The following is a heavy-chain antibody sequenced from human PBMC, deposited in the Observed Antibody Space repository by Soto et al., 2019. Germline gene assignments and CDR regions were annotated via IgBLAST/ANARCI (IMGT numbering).Heavy chain of an antibody. Sequence: PGGSLRLSCAASGFSFSGYAMSWVRQAPGKGLEWVSAISGSGSSTYYSGSVRGRFTISRDNSKNTLYLQMNSLRAEDTAVYFCAKASKGYTGYDLGYWGQGTLVTVSS. CDR1: GFSFSGYA. CDR3: AKASKGYTGYDLGY. V-gene: IGHV3-23*01. CDR2: ISGSGSST. D-gene: IGHD5-12*01. J-gene: IGHJ4*02.